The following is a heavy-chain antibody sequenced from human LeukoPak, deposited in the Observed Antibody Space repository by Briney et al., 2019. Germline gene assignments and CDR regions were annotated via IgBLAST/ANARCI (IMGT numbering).Heavy chain of an antibody. V-gene: IGHV4-39*01. J-gene: IGHJ6*03. CDR2: IYYSGST. D-gene: IGHD2-2*01. Sequence: SETLSLTCTVSGGSISSSSYYWGWIRQPPGKGLEWIGSIYYSGSTYYNPSLKSRVTISVDTSKNQFSLKLSSVTAADTAVYYCARQVSEYQLLYYYYYYMDVWGKGTTVTASS. CDR1: GGSISSSSYY. CDR3: ARQVSEYQLLYYYYYYMDV.